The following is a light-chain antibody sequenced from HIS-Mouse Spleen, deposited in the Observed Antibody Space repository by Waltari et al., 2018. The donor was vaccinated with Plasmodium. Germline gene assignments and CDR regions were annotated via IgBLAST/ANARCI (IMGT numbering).Light chain of an antibody. CDR1: QGIRND. CDR2: AAS. CDR3: LQDYNYPYT. V-gene: IGKV1-6*01. Sequence: AIQITQAPSSLSAAVRDSTAITCRASQGIRNDLGWYQQKPGKAPKLLISAASSLQSGVPSRFSGSGSGTDFTLTISSLQPEDFATYYCLQDYNYPYTFGQGTKLEIK. J-gene: IGKJ2*01.